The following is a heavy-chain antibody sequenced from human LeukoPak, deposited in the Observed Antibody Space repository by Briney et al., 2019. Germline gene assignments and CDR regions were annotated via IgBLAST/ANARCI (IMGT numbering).Heavy chain of an antibody. CDR2: LAADGSGT. J-gene: IGHJ4*01. V-gene: IGHV3-74*01. Sequence: PGGSLRLSCAASGFTFGRYAMHWVRQTPGMGLVWVSRLAADGSGTNYADSVKGRFTISRDNAKNTVYLQMSSLRAEDTAVYYCARDGFTGPRTAYLDHWGQGTLVTVSS. CDR1: GFTFGRYA. D-gene: IGHD2-8*02. CDR3: ARDGFTGPRTAYLDH.